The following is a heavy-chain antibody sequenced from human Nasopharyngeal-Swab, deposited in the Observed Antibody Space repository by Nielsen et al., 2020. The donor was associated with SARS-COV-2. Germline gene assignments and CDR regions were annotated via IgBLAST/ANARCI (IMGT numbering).Heavy chain of an antibody. J-gene: IGHJ4*02. CDR2: INPNSGGT. CDR3: ARGDSGSYSAY. V-gene: IGHV1-2*04. D-gene: IGHD1-26*01. Sequence: WVGQAPGQGLEWMGWINPNSGGTNYAQNFQGWVTMTRDTSISTAYMELSRLRPDDTAVYYCARGDSGSYSAYWGQGTLVTVSS.